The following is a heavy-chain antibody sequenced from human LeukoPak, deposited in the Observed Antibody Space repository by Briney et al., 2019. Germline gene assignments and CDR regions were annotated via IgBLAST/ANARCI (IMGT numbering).Heavy chain of an antibody. D-gene: IGHD2/OR15-2a*01. CDR2: ISYDGSNK. J-gene: IGHJ6*03. CDR3: AKDPLSLDYYMDV. Sequence: GGSLRLSCAASGFTFSSYAMHWVRQAPGKGLEWVAVISYDGSNKYYADSVRGRFTISRDNSKNTLYLQMNSLRAEDTAVYYCAKDPLSLDYYMDVWGKGTTVTVSS. V-gene: IGHV3-30-3*01. CDR1: GFTFSSYA.